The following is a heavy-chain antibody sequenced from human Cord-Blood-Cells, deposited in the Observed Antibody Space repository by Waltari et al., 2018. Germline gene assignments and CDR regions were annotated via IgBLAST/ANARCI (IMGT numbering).Heavy chain of an antibody. CDR1: GFPFRSFA. V-gene: IGHV3-64D*09. D-gene: IGHD3-10*01. Sequence: EVQLVDSGGGLVQPGGSLRPSCSASGFPFRSFALPWVPQAPGKGLEYISAISSNGGSTYYADSVKGRFTISRDNSKNTLYLQMSSLRAEDTAVYYCVKSLHLDRFGDYWGQGTLVTVSS. CDR2: ISSNGGST. J-gene: IGHJ4*02. CDR3: VKSLHLDRFGDY.